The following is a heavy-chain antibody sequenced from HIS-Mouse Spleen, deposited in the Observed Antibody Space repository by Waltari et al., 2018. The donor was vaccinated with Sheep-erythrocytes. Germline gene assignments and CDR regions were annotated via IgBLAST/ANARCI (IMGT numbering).Heavy chain of an antibody. V-gene: IGHV1-69*04. CDR3: ARDSHLEYSSSSMDAFDI. D-gene: IGHD6-6*01. CDR1: GGTFSSYA. CDR2: IIPILGIA. J-gene: IGHJ3*02. Sequence: QVQLVQSGAEVKKPGSSVKVSCKASGGTFSSYAISWVRQAPGQGLEWMGRIIPILGIANYAQKFQVRVTITADKSTSTAYMELSSLRSEDTAVYYCARDSHLEYSSSSMDAFDIWGQGTMVTVSS.